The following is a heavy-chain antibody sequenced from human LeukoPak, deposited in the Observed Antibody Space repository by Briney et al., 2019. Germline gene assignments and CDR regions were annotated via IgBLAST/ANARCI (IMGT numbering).Heavy chain of an antibody. CDR1: GFTFSSYG. Sequence: PGGSLRLSCAASGFTFSSYGMHWVRQAPGKGLEWVAFIRYDGSNKYCADSVKGRFTISRDNSKNTLYLQMNSLRAEDTAVYYCAKDFRKRTITVVTPYYYYYHMDVWGKGTTVTISS. CDR2: IRYDGSNK. D-gene: IGHD4-23*01. CDR3: AKDFRKRTITVVTPYYYYYHMDV. J-gene: IGHJ6*03. V-gene: IGHV3-30*02.